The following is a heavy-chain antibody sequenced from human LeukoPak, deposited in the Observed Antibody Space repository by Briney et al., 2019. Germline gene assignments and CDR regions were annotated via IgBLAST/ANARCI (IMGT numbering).Heavy chain of an antibody. CDR1: GYTFTGYY. CDR3: ARTDPITMIPPQGPPVDY. Sequence: GASVKVSCKASGYTFTGYYMHWVRQAPGQGLEWMGWINPNSGGTNYAQKFQGRVTMTRDTSISTAYMELSRLRSDDTAVYYCARTDPITMIPPQGPPVDYGGQGTLVTVSS. J-gene: IGHJ4*02. CDR2: INPNSGGT. D-gene: IGHD3-22*01. V-gene: IGHV1-2*02.